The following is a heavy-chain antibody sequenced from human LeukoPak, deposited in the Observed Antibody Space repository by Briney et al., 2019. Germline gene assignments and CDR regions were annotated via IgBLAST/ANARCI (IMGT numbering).Heavy chain of an antibody. D-gene: IGHD3-22*01. Sequence: PSETLSLTCAVYGGSFSGYYWSWIRQPPGKGLEWIGEINHSGSTNYNPSLKSRVTISVDTSKNQFSLKLSSATAADTAVYYCAIGPKYYYDSSGYNDYWGQGTLVTVSS. CDR2: INHSGST. J-gene: IGHJ4*02. V-gene: IGHV4-34*01. CDR3: AIGPKYYYDSSGYNDY. CDR1: GGSFSGYY.